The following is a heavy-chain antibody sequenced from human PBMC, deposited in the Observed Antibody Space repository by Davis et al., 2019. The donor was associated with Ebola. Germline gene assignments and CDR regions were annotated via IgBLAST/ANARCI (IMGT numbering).Heavy chain of an antibody. CDR1: GYTFNLYG. Sequence: SVKVSCKASGYTFNLYGISWVRQAPGQGLEWMGWISAYNGNTNYAQRFQDRVTMTTDTSTNTAYMEVRSLRSDDTAVYYCAHLGPQRYCSGGGCHGYLDYWGQGTLVTVSS. V-gene: IGHV1-18*01. D-gene: IGHD2-15*01. CDR2: ISAYNGNT. J-gene: IGHJ4*02. CDR3: AHLGPQRYCSGGGCHGYLDY.